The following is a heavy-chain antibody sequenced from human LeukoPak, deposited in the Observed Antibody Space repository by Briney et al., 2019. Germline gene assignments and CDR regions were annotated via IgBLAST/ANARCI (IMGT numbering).Heavy chain of an antibody. CDR1: GGSISSGDYY. CDR3: ARSERITIFGVVRAEYFQH. CDR2: IYHSGST. J-gene: IGHJ1*01. Sequence: SETLSLTCTASGGSISSGDYYWSWIRQPPGKSLEWIGYIYHSGSTYYNPSLKSRVTISVDRSKNQFSLKLSSVTAADTAVYYCARSERITIFGVVRAEYFQHWGQGTLVTVSS. V-gene: IGHV4-30-2*01. D-gene: IGHD3-3*01.